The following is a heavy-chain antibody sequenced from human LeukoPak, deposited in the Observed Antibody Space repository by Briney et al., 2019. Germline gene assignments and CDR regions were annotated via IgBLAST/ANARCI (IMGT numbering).Heavy chain of an antibody. CDR2: MYTSGST. CDR1: GGSISSYY. Sequence: PETLSLTCTVSGGSISSYYWSWIRQPAGKGLEWIGHMYTSGSTNYNPSLKSRVTMSVDTSKNQFSLKLSSVTAADTAVYYCARDCSGGSCYSALGYWGQGTLVTVSS. V-gene: IGHV4-4*07. D-gene: IGHD2-15*01. CDR3: ARDCSGGSCYSALGY. J-gene: IGHJ4*02.